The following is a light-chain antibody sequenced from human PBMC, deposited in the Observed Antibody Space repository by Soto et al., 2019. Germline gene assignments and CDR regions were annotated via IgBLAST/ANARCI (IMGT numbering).Light chain of an antibody. CDR3: CSHAGSYTYV. CDR1: SSDVGGYNY. Sequence: QSALTQPRSVSGSPGQSVTISCTGTSSDVGGYNYVSWYQQHPGKAPKVMIYDVSKRPSGVPDRSSGSKSCNTASLTISGLQAEDEADYYCCSHAGSYTYVFGTGTKLTVL. CDR2: DVS. J-gene: IGLJ1*01. V-gene: IGLV2-11*01.